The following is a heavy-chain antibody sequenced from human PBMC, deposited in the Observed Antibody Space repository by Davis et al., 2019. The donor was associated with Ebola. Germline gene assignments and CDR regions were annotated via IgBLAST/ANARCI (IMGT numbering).Heavy chain of an antibody. V-gene: IGHV3-23*01. CDR3: AKLNTVTTWPVVGY. CDR2: ISGSGDST. Sequence: GESLKISCAASGFTFSSYAMSWVRQAPGKGLEWVSGISGSGDSTYYAESVKGRVTISRDNPKNTLYLQMNSLRAEDTAVYYCAKLNTVTTWPVVGYWGQGTLVTVSS. J-gene: IGHJ4*02. D-gene: IGHD4-11*01. CDR1: GFTFSSYA.